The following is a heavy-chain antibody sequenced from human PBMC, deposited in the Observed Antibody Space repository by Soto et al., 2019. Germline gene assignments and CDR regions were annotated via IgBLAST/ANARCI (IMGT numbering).Heavy chain of an antibody. J-gene: IGHJ6*02. CDR1: GFTFSDYA. CDR3: ARPAATVIFYSGMDV. CDR2: ISFDGSNE. D-gene: IGHD4-17*01. Sequence: PWGSLRLSCAASGFTFSDYAMHWVRQAPGKGLEWVAIISFDGSNEHYADSVQGRFTISRDNSENTLYLQMNSLRADDTAVYYCARPAATVIFYSGMDVWGQGTTVTVSS. V-gene: IGHV3-30-3*01.